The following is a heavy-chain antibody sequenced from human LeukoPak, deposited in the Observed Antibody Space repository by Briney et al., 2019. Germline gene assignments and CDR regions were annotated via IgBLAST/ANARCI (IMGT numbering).Heavy chain of an antibody. CDR3: ARLVRGVDY. J-gene: IGHJ4*02. CDR1: GGSISSSSYY. Sequence: SETLSLTCTVSGGSISSSSYYWGWIRQPPGKGLEWIGSIYYSGSTYYNPSLKSRVTISVDTSKNQFSLKLSSVTAADTAVYYCARLVRGVDYWGQGTLVTVSS. D-gene: IGHD3-10*01. CDR2: IYYSGST. V-gene: IGHV4-39*07.